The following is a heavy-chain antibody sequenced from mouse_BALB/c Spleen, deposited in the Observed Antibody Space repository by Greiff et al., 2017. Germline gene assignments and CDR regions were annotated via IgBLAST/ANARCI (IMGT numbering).Heavy chain of an antibody. V-gene: IGHV14-3*02. CDR1: GFNIKDTY. CDR2: RDPAHGNN. J-gene: IGHJ2*01. Sequence: VQLQQSGAELVKPGASVKLSCTASGFNIKDTYMHWVKQRPEKGLEWMGRRDPAHGNNKYDPKDQGKATITADTSSNTAYLQLSSLTSEDTAVYYSATDYSGTDYWGHGTTLTVSS. CDR3: ATDYSGTDY. D-gene: IGHD1-1*01.